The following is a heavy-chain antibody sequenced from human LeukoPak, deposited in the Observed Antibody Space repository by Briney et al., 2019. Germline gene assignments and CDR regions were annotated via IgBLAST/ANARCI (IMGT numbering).Heavy chain of an antibody. Sequence: GESLKISCKGSGYSFTSYWIGWVRQMPGKGLEWMGIIYPGDSDTRYSPSSQGQVTISADKSISTAYLQWSSLKASDTAMYYCARPSHGINDAFDIWGQGTMVTVSS. D-gene: IGHD1-14*01. CDR3: ARPSHGINDAFDI. CDR1: GYSFTSYW. J-gene: IGHJ3*02. V-gene: IGHV5-51*01. CDR2: IYPGDSDT.